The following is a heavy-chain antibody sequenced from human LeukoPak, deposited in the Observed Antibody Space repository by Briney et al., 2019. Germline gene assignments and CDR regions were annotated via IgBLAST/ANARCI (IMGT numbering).Heavy chain of an antibody. V-gene: IGHV1-18*01. CDR2: ISAYNGNT. Sequence: GASVKVSCKASGYTFTSYGISWVRQAPGQGLEWMGWISAYNGNTNYAQKLQGRVTMTTDTSTSTAYMELRSLRSDDTAVYYCARVARAVAGTTLFDYWGQGTLVTVSS. CDR1: GYTFTSYG. CDR3: ARVARAVAGTTLFDY. J-gene: IGHJ4*02. D-gene: IGHD6-19*01.